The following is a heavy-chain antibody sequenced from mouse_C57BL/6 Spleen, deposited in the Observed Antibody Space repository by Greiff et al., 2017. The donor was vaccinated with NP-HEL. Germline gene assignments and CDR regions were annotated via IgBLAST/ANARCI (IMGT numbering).Heavy chain of an antibody. J-gene: IGHJ1*03. Sequence: EVMLVESGGGLVKPGGSLKLSCAASGFTFSSYAMSWVRQTPEKRLEWVATISDGGSYTYYPDNVKGRFTISRDNAKNNLYLQMSHLKSEDTAMYYCARAPYGSSPYWYFDVWGTGTTVTVSS. V-gene: IGHV5-4*03. D-gene: IGHD1-1*01. CDR1: GFTFSSYA. CDR2: ISDGGSYT. CDR3: ARAPYGSSPYWYFDV.